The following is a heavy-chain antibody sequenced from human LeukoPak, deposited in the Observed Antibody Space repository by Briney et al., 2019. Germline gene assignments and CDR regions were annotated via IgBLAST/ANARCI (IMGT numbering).Heavy chain of an antibody. CDR3: AIEGIAAADYPY. D-gene: IGHD6-13*01. V-gene: IGHV4-34*01. CDR2: INHSGST. J-gene: IGHJ4*02. CDR1: GGSFSGYY. Sequence: PSETLSLTCAVYGGSFSGYYWSWIRQPPGKGLEWIGEINHSGSTNYNPSLKSRVTISVDTSKNQFSLKLSSVTAADTAVYYCAIEGIAAADYPYWAQGTLVTVSS.